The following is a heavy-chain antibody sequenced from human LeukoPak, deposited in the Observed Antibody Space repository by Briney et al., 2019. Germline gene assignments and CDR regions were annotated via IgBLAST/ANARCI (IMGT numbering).Heavy chain of an antibody. CDR1: GGSISGYY. CDR3: ARGCSAGTPHNWFDP. J-gene: IGHJ5*02. D-gene: IGHD6-13*01. V-gene: IGHV4-59*01. Sequence: SETLSLTCTVSGGSISGYYWSWIRQPPGKGLEWIGYIYYSGSINYNPSLKSRVTISVDTSKNQFSLKLSSVTAADTAVYYCARGCSAGTPHNWFDPWGQGTLVTVSS. CDR2: IYYSGSI.